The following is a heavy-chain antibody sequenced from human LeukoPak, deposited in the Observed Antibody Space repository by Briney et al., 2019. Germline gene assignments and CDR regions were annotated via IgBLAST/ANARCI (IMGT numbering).Heavy chain of an antibody. D-gene: IGHD6-19*01. CDR2: INWEGGST. J-gene: IGHJ4*02. CDR3: ARGLGSGWSPFF. CDR1: GFTFDDYG. Sequence: PGGSLRLSCAASGFTFDDYGMSWVRHAPGKGLEWVSGINWEGGSTVYADSVKGRFTISRDNAKNSLYLQMNSLRAEDTALYYCARGLGSGWSPFFWGQGTLVTVSS. V-gene: IGHV3-20*04.